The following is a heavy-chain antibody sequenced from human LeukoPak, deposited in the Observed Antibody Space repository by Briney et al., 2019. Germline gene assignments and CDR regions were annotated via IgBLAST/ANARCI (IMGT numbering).Heavy chain of an antibody. V-gene: IGHV1-46*01. D-gene: IGHD6-13*01. Sequence: ASVKVSCKASGYSFTSYYVHWVRQAPGQGLEWMGTINPSGGSTSYAEKFQDRVTMTRDTSTTTVYMELSSLRSEDTAVYYCARVRVGSWYYFDYWGQGTLVTVSS. CDR3: ARVRVGSWYYFDY. J-gene: IGHJ4*02. CDR2: INPSGGST. CDR1: GYSFTSYY.